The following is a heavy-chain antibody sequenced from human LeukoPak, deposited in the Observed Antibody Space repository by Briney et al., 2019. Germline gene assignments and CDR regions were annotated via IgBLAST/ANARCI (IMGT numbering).Heavy chain of an antibody. CDR3: ARGGCSGGSCYPLISNWFDP. J-gene: IGHJ5*02. CDR2: INPNSGGT. CDR1: GYTFTGYY. V-gene: IGHV1-2*02. Sequence: GASVKVSCKASGYTFTGYYMHWVRQAPGQGLEWMGWINPNSGGTNYAQKFQGRVTMTRDTSISTAYMELSRLRSDDTAVYYCARGGCSGGSCYPLISNWFDPWGQGTLVTVSS. D-gene: IGHD2-15*01.